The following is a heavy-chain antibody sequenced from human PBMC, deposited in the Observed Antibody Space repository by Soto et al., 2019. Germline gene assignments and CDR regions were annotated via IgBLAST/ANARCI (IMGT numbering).Heavy chain of an antibody. V-gene: IGHV3-23*01. J-gene: IGHJ1*01. D-gene: IGHD3-10*01. CDR3: AKGQYYGSGSYARYFQH. Sequence: PGGSLRLSCAASGFTFSSYAMSWVRQAPGKGLEWVSAISGSGGSTYYADSVKGRFTISRDNSKNTLYLQMNSLRAEDTAVYYCAKGQYYGSGSYARYFQHWGQGTLVTVS. CDR1: GFTFSSYA. CDR2: ISGSGGST.